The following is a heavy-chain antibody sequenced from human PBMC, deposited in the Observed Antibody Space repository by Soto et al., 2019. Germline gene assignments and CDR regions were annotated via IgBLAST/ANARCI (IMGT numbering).Heavy chain of an antibody. Sequence: GGSLRLSCAASGFTFSTYGMHWVRQAPGKGLEWVAVISFDGSNKYYGDSVKGRFTISRDNSKNALYLQMNSLRAEDTAVYHCAKDQGGNFGNYFDFWGQGTLVTVSS. CDR1: GFTFSTYG. CDR3: AKDQGGNFGNYFDF. V-gene: IGHV3-30*18. J-gene: IGHJ4*02. CDR2: ISFDGSNK. D-gene: IGHD1-26*01.